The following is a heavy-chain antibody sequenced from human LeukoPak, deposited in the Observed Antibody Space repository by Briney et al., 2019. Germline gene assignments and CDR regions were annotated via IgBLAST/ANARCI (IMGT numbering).Heavy chain of an antibody. D-gene: IGHD5-18*01. CDR2: INPNSGGT. Sequence: ASVKVSCKASGYTFTGYYMHWVGQAPGQGLEWMGWINPNSGGTNYAQKFQGRVTMTRDTSISTAYMELSRLRSDDTAVYYCARMQLWPEYFQHWGQGTLVTVSS. CDR1: GYTFTGYY. CDR3: ARMQLWPEYFQH. J-gene: IGHJ1*01. V-gene: IGHV1-2*02.